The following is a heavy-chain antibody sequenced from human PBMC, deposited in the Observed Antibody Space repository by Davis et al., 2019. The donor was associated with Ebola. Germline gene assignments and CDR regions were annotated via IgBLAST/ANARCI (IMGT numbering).Heavy chain of an antibody. D-gene: IGHD1-26*01. CDR2: IYSGGST. J-gene: IGHJ4*02. CDR3: ARGRGSYYFDY. CDR1: GFTFSSYA. Sequence: GGSLRLSCAASGFTFSSYAMSWVRQAPGKGLEWVSVIYSGGSTYYADSVKGRFTISRDNSKNTLYLQMNSLRAEDTAVYYCARGRGSYYFDYWGQGTLVTVSS. V-gene: IGHV3-53*01.